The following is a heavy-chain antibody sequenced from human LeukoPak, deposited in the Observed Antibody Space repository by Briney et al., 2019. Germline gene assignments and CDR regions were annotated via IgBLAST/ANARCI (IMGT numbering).Heavy chain of an antibody. Sequence: SETLSLTCAVYGGSFSGYYWSWVRQPPGKGLEWIGEINHSGSTNYNPSLKRRVTISVDTSKNQFSLKLSSVTAADTAVYYCARSSIYYDSSGSRSWGQGTLVTVSS. J-gene: IGHJ5*02. D-gene: IGHD3-22*01. CDR1: GGSFSGYY. CDR2: INHSGST. V-gene: IGHV4-34*01. CDR3: ARSSIYYDSSGSRS.